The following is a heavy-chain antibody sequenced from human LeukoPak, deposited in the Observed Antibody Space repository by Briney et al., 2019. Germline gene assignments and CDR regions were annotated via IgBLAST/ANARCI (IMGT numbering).Heavy chain of an antibody. J-gene: IGHJ5*02. D-gene: IGHD1-1*01. CDR2: INPNSGGT. V-gene: IGHV1-2*06. Sequence: ASVKVSCKXSGYTFTGYYMHWVRQSPGQGLEWMGRINPNSGGTNYAQKFQGRVTMTRDTSISTAYMELSRLRSDDTAVYYCATNLDPDKTKNWFDPWGQGTLVTVSS. CDR1: GYTFTGYY. CDR3: ATNLDPDKTKNWFDP.